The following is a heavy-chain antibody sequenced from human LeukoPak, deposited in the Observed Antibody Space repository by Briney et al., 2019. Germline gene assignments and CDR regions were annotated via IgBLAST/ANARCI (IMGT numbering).Heavy chain of an antibody. CDR3: ARVIRELDDYYYYYMDV. V-gene: IGHV1-18*01. CDR2: ISAYNGNT. Sequence: ASVKVSCKSSGYTFTSYGISWVRQAPGQGLEWMGWISAYNGNTNYAQKLQGRVTLTTDTSTSTPYMELRSLGSDDTAVYYCARVIRELDDYYYYYMDVWGKGTTVTVSS. D-gene: IGHD1-1*01. J-gene: IGHJ6*03. CDR1: GYTFTSYG.